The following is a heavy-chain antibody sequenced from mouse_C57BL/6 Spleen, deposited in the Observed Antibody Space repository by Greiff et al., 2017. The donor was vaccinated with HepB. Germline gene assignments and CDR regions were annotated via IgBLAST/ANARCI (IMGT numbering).Heavy chain of an antibody. Sequence: QVQLQQSGAELVKPGASVKISCKASGYAFSSYWMNWVKQRPGKGLEWIGQIYPGDGDTNYNGKFKGKATLTADKSSSTAYMQLSSLTSEDSAVYFCARGDYDFYYFDYWGQGTTLTVSS. CDR3: ARGDYDFYYFDY. D-gene: IGHD2-4*01. CDR2: IYPGDGDT. V-gene: IGHV1-80*01. J-gene: IGHJ2*01. CDR1: GYAFSSYW.